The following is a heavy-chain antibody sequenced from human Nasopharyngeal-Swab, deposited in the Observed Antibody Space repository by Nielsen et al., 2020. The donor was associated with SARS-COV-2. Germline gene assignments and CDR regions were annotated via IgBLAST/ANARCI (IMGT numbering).Heavy chain of an antibody. V-gene: IGHV1-69*06. CDR2: ILPIFGTA. CDR3: ARNPVDYDYVWGSYRYRTFDY. Sequence: SSVKVSCKASGCTFSSYAISWVRQAPGQGLEWMGGILPIFGTANYAQKFQGRVTITAHKSTSTAYMELSSLRSEDTAVYYCARNPVDYDYVWGSYRYRTFDYWGQGTLVTVSS. J-gene: IGHJ4*02. CDR1: GCTFSSYA. D-gene: IGHD3-16*02.